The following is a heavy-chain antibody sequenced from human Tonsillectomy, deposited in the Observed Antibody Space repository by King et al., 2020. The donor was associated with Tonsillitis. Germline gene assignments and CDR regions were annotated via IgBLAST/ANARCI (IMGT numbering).Heavy chain of an antibody. CDR1: GGSISSYF. Sequence: VQLQESGPGLVKPSETLTLTCNVSGGSISSYFWSWIRQPAGKGLEWIGRIYASGSPNYNPSLKSRVTMSVDTSRNQFSLKLTSVTAADTAVYYCARESDTAKRRLDYWGQGTLVTVSS. J-gene: IGHJ4*02. CDR2: IYASGSP. D-gene: IGHD5-18*01. V-gene: IGHV4-4*07. CDR3: ARESDTAKRRLDY.